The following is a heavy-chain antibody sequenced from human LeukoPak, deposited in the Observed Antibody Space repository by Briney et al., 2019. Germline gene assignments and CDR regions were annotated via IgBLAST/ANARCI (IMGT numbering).Heavy chain of an antibody. CDR2: ISGDADTT. CDR3: AKARTGTRGGYFDH. V-gene: IGHV3-23*01. Sequence: GRTLRLSCAASGFIFSSFAMSWVRQAPGKGLAWVSGISGDADTTYYGDSMEGRFTISRDNAKNTLYLQVNSLRVEDTAVYYCAKARTGTRGGYFDHWGQGSRVTVSS. CDR1: GFIFSSFA. J-gene: IGHJ4*02. D-gene: IGHD1/OR15-1a*01.